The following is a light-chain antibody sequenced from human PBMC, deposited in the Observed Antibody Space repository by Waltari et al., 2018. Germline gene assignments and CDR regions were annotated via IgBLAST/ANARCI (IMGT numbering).Light chain of an antibody. CDR3: QSYDTSLSVV. J-gene: IGLJ3*02. CDR1: GSNIGAGYD. CDR2: GTS. Sequence: QSVLTQPPSVSGAPGQRVTISCTGSGSNIGAGYDVHWYRQLPRAAPKLLIYGTSTRPLGVPDRFFGSKSGTSASLAITGLQAEDEADYYCQSYDTSLSVVFGGGTKLTVL. V-gene: IGLV1-40*01.